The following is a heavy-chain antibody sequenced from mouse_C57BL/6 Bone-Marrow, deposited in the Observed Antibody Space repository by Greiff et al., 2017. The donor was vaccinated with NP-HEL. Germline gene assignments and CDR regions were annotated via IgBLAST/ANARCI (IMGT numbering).Heavy chain of an antibody. J-gene: IGHJ1*03. Sequence: EVMLVESGGGLVQPGGSLKLSCAASGFTFSDYYMYWVRQTPEKRLEWVAYISNGGGSTYYPDTVKGRFTISRDNAKNTLYLQMSRLKSEDTAMYYCARHFVPDGYHWYFDVWGTGTTVTVSS. CDR3: ARHFVPDGYHWYFDV. CDR2: ISNGGGST. D-gene: IGHD2-3*01. CDR1: GFTFSDYY. V-gene: IGHV5-12*01.